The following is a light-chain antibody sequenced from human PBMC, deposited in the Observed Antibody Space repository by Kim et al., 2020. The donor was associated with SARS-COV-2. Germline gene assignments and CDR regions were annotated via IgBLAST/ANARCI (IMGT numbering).Light chain of an antibody. CDR2: QDT. CDR3: QAWDSSNEV. J-gene: IGLJ1*01. CDR1: KLGNTY. Sequence: SYELTQPPSVSVSPGQTASITCSGDKLGNTYACWYQQKPGQSPVLVIYQDTKRPSGIPERFSGSNSGNTATLTISGTQAMDEADYYCQAWDSSNEVFGAGTKVTVL. V-gene: IGLV3-1*01.